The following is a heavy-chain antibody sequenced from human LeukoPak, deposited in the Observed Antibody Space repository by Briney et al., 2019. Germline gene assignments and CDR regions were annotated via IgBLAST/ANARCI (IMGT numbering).Heavy chain of an antibody. CDR2: IRYDGSNK. CDR3: AKLSTTVVKRPYMDV. D-gene: IGHD4-23*01. V-gene: IGHV3-30*02. CDR1: GFTFSSYG. Sequence: GGSLRLSCAASGFTFSSYGMHWVRQAPGKGLEWVAFIRYDGSNKYYADSVKGRFTISRDNSKNTLYLQMNSLRAEDTAVYYCAKLSTTVVKRPYMDVWGKGTTVTVSS. J-gene: IGHJ6*03.